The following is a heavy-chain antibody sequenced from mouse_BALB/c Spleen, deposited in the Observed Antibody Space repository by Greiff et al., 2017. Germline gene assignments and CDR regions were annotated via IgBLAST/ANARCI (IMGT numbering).Heavy chain of an antibody. Sequence: EVKVEESGGGLVKPGGSLKLSCAASGFTFSSYTMSWVRQTPEQRLEWVATISRGGSYTYYPDSVKGRFTISRDNAKNTLYLQMSSLKSEDTAMYYCTRECLVAMRAMDYWGQGTTVTVSS. V-gene: IGHV5-6-4*01. D-gene: IGHD1-1*01. J-gene: IGHJ4*01. CDR3: TRECLVAMRAMDY. CDR1: GFTFSSYT. CDR2: ISRGGSYT.